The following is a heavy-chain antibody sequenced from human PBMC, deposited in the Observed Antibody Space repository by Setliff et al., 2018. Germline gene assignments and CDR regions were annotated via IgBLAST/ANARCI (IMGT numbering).Heavy chain of an antibody. CDR3: ARLALTSYVSSGYYYALEYYYYIDV. CDR1: GFTFSSYS. J-gene: IGHJ6*03. V-gene: IGHV3-21*01. Sequence: PGGSLRLSCAASGFTFSSYSMNWVRQAPGKGLEWVSSISSSSSYIYCADSVKGRFTISRDNSKNMLYLQMNSLRAEDPAVYYCARLALTSYVSSGYYYALEYYYYIDVWGKGTTVTVSS. CDR2: ISSSSSYI. D-gene: IGHD3-22*01.